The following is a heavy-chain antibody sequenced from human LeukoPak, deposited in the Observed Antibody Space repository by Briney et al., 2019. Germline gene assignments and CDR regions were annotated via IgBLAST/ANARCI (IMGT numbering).Heavy chain of an antibody. D-gene: IGHD4-11*01. Sequence: SETLSLTCTVSDDSITMYYWTWIRQPPGKGLEWIGYVDHTGSTKFNPSLNGRVSISRDTSNNFFSLRLRSVTAADTVVYFCARGRVSSSTWYSTYYYFFYMDFWGKGTTVTVSS. V-gene: IGHV4-59*01. J-gene: IGHJ6*03. CDR3: ARGRVSSSTWYSTYYYFFYMDF. CDR1: DDSITMYY. CDR2: VDHTGST.